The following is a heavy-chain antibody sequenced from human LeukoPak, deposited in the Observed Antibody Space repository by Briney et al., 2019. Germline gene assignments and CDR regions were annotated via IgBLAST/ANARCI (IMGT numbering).Heavy chain of an antibody. J-gene: IGHJ4*02. Sequence: GGSLRLSCAASGFTFTSYSMNWVRQAPGKGLEWVSTISGGGGSTYYADSVKGRFTISRDNAKNSLYLQMNSLRAEDTAVYYCAKGLPATLLDYWGQGTLVTVSS. CDR1: GFTFTSYS. CDR3: AKGLPATLLDY. V-gene: IGHV3-23*01. CDR2: ISGGGGST. D-gene: IGHD2-2*01.